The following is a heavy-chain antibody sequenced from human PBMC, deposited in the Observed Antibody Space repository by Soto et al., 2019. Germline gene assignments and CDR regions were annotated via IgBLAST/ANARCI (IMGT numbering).Heavy chain of an antibody. CDR2: MYYGGST. J-gene: IGHJ6*02. D-gene: IGHD2-2*01. CDR3: ARHAAYVPEGGMDV. CDR1: GGSIRSSSYY. Sequence: SETLSLTCTVSGGSIRSSSYYWGWIRQPPGKGLEWIGSMYYGGSTNYNPSLKSRVTISVDTSKSQFSLKLTSVAAADTAVYYCARHAAYVPEGGMDVWGQGITVTVS. V-gene: IGHV4-39*01.